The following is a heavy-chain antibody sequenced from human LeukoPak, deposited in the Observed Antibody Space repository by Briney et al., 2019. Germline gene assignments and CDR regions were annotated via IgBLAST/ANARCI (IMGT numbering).Heavy chain of an antibody. CDR1: GGSVSGYY. CDR2: VYYSGST. V-gene: IGHV4-59*02. J-gene: IGHJ3*02. D-gene: IGHD3-10*01. CDR3: ARLWFGEPNDAFDI. Sequence: SETLSLTCVVSGGSVSGYYWGWIRQPPGRGLEWIGYVYYSGSTNYNPSFKSRITISVDTSRNQFSLQLSSVTAADTAVYYCARLWFGEPNDAFDIWGQGTMVTVSS.